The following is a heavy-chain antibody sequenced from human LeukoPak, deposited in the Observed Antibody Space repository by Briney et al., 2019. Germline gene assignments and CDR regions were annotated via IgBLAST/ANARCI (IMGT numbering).Heavy chain of an antibody. CDR2: ISGSSGTI. CDR1: GFTFSSFS. CDR3: ARDPSVAATGWGRWFDH. D-gene: IGHD1-1*01. V-gene: IGHV3-48*02. J-gene: IGHJ5*02. Sequence: GGSLRLSCVASGFTFSSFSMNWVRQTPRNGLEWLSYISGSSGTIYYADSVKGRFTISRDNAKTSLYLQLNRLRDEDTAVYYCARDPSVAATGWGRWFDHWGQGTLVTVSS.